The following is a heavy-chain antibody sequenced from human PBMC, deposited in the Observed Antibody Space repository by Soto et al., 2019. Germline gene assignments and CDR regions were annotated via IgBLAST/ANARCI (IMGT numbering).Heavy chain of an antibody. CDR1: GYTLSSYG. J-gene: IGHJ5*02. CDR3: GRGGWEFDP. V-gene: IGHV1-18*01. D-gene: IGHD1-26*01. Sequence: QVQLVQSGAEVKKPGASVKVSCKASGYTLSSYGIPWVRQAPGQGLEWVGGTSAYNGATNNARKRQARVTMTTDTSTGTGYMELRSVGSHDAAVYYCGRGGWEFDPWGQGTLVTVSS. CDR2: TSAYNGAT.